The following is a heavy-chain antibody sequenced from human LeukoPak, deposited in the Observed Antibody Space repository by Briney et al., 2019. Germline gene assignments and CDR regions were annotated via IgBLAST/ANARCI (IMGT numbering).Heavy chain of an antibody. J-gene: IGHJ4*02. V-gene: IGHV1-18*01. CDR1: GYTFTSYG. D-gene: IGHD2/OR15-2a*01. Sequence: ASVKVSCKASGYTFTSYGISWVRQAPGQGLEWMGWINVVNDNTKLSQKFQGRVTITSDTSASTAYMEMSSLRFDDTAVYYCARAPLTTYPWWGQGTLVTVSS. CDR3: ARAPLTTYPW. CDR2: INVVNDNT.